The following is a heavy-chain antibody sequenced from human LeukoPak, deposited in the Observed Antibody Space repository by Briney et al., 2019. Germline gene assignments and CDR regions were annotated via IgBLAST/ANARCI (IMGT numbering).Heavy chain of an antibody. D-gene: IGHD5-12*01. CDR3: ANPQSRGYDYLDY. J-gene: IGHJ4*02. V-gene: IGHV3-30*18. Sequence: PGRSLRLSCAASGFTFRNYGMHWVRQAPGKGLEWVAVISIDGSEKYYADSVKGRFTISRDNSKNTLYLQLNSLRGDDTAIYYCANPQSRGYDYLDYWGLGTLVTVPS. CDR1: GFTFRNYG. CDR2: ISIDGSEK.